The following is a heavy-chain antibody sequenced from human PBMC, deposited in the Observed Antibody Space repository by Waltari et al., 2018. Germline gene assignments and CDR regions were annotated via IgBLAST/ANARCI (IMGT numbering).Heavy chain of an antibody. Sequence: QVQLQQWGAGLLKPSETLSLTCAVYGGSFRGYYWSWIRQPPGKGLGWIGEINHSGSTNSNPSRKSRVTISVDTSKNQVSLKLSSGTAADTAVYYCARVGGYSGYDVFDYWGQGTLVTVSS. J-gene: IGHJ4*02. CDR2: INHSGST. D-gene: IGHD5-12*01. V-gene: IGHV4-34*01. CDR1: GGSFRGYY. CDR3: ARVGGYSGYDVFDY.